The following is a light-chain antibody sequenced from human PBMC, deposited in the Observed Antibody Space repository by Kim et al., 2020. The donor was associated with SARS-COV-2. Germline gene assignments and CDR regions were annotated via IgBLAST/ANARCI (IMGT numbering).Light chain of an antibody. Sequence: DIQMTQSPSTLSASVGDRVTITCRASRSISSWLAWYQQKPGKAPKLLIYKASSLEGGVPSRFSGSGSGTEFTLTISSLQPDDFATYYCQQFNNYPPFGGGTKVDIK. CDR3: QQFNNYPP. J-gene: IGKJ4*01. CDR2: KAS. V-gene: IGKV1-5*03. CDR1: RSISSW.